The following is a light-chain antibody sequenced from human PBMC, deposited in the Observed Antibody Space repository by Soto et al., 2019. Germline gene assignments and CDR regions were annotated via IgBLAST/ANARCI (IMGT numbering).Light chain of an antibody. CDR3: QQYGGSPPYT. CDR2: GAS. J-gene: IGKJ2*01. V-gene: IGKV3-20*01. CDR1: QSVSSSY. Sequence: EIVLTQSPGTLSLSPGERATLSCRASQSVSSSYLAWYQQKPGQAPRLLIYGASSRATGIPDRFSGSGSGTDFPLIISRLEPEDFAVYYCQQYGGSPPYTFGQGTKLEIK.